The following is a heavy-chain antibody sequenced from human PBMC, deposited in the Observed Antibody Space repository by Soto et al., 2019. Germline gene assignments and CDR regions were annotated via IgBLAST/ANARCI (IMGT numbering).Heavy chain of an antibody. Sequence: QLQLQESGPGLVKPSETLSLTCTVSGGSISSSSYYWGWIRQPPGKGLEWIGSIYYSGSTYYNPSLNRLVTISVDTSKNQFSLTLSSVTAADTAVYYCASFPARDCSGGSCYSEYFDYWGQGTLVTVSS. CDR3: ASFPARDCSGGSCYSEYFDY. J-gene: IGHJ4*02. CDR1: GGSISSSSYY. D-gene: IGHD2-15*01. CDR2: IYYSGST. V-gene: IGHV4-39*01.